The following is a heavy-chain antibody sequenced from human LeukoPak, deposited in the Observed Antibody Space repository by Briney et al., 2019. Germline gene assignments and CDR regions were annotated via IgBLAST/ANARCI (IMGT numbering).Heavy chain of an antibody. CDR2: IYHSGGT. J-gene: IGHJ4*02. D-gene: IGHD3-22*01. Sequence: SETLSLTCGVYGGSFSGYYWSWIRQPPGKGLEWIGGIYHSGGTNYNPSLKSRVTISVDTSKKQFSLKLTSVTAADTAVYYCARGTPLRGRSGYLYWGQGTLVTVSS. CDR1: GGSFSGYY. V-gene: IGHV4-34*01. CDR3: ARGTPLRGRSGYLY.